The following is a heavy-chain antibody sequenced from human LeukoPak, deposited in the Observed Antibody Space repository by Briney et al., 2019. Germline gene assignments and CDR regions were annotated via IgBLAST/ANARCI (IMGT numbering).Heavy chain of an antibody. D-gene: IGHD5-18*01. CDR3: ARAFGYSYGHSYYYYGMGV. Sequence: SQTLSLTCTVSGGSISSGGHYWSWIRQHPGKGLEWIGYIYHSGNTYYNPSLKSRVTISVDTSKNQFSLKLSSVTAADTAVYYCARAFGYSYGHSYYYYGMGVWGQGTTVTVSS. J-gene: IGHJ6*02. CDR2: IYHSGNT. CDR1: GGSISSGGHY. V-gene: IGHV4-31*03.